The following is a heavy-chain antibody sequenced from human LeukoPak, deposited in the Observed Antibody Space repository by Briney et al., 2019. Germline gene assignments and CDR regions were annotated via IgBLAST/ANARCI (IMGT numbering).Heavy chain of an antibody. V-gene: IGHV4-59*01. J-gene: IGHJ6*03. CDR2: IYYSGGT. D-gene: IGHD3-3*01. CDR3: ARDRRFLGGYYYYYMDV. Sequence: SETLSLTCTVAGGSISSYYCSWIRQPPGKGLEWIGYIYYSGGTNYNPSLKSRVTISVDTSKNQFSLKLSSVTDADTAVYYCARDRRFLGGYYYYYMDVWGKGTTVTVSS. CDR1: GGSISSYY.